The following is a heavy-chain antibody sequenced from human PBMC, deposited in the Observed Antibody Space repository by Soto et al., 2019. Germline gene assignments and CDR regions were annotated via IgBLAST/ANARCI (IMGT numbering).Heavy chain of an antibody. CDR1: GYAFSEYY. J-gene: IGHJ6*04. CDR2: INPNRGRT. Sequence: QLQLVQSGAEVKKPGASVKVSCKDSGYAFSEYYIHWMRQAPGQGLEWMGWINPNRGRTKSAQKFQGWVTMTRDTSIRTVYMGLSRLRSDDTAVYYCARESGGATATLDYYYFAMDVWGKGTTVTVSS. V-gene: IGHV1-2*04. D-gene: IGHD1-26*01. CDR3: ARESGGATATLDYYYFAMDV.